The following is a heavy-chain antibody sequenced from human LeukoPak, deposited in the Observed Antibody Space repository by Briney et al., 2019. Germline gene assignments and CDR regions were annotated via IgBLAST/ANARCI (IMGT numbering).Heavy chain of an antibody. CDR2: ISYDGSNK. V-gene: IGHV3-30*04. D-gene: IGHD6-19*01. Sequence: GGSLRLSCAASGFTFSSYAMHWVRQAPGKGLEWVAVISYDGSNKYYADSVKGRFTISRDNSKNTLYLQMNSLRAEDTAVYYCATRIAVAALDYWGQGTLVTVSS. CDR3: ATRIAVAALDY. J-gene: IGHJ4*02. CDR1: GFTFSSYA.